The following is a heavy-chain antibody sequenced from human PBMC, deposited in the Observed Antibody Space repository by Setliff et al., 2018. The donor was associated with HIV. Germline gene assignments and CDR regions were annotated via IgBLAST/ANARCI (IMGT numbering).Heavy chain of an antibody. CDR3: ARHSGVASPNWFDP. J-gene: IGHJ5*02. V-gene: IGHV4-59*08. Sequence: SETLSLTCTVSGGSISSYCWSWIRQSPGRGLEWIGFIFSSGSTKYNPSLQSRVTMSIDTSKNQFSLKLTSVTAADTAVYYCARHSGVASPNWFDPWGQGTLVTVSS. CDR1: GGSISSYC. CDR2: IFSSGST. D-gene: IGHD3-10*01.